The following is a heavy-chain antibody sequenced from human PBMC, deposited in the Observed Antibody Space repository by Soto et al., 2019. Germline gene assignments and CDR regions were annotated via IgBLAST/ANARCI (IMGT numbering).Heavy chain of an antibody. CDR1: GFTFGNYA. J-gene: IGHJ6*02. CDR2: ISYDGSNK. Sequence: GGSLRLSCAASGFTFGNYAMTWVRQAPGKGLEWVAVISYDGSNKYYADSVKGRFTISRDNSKNTLYLQMNSLRAEDTAVYYCAKDLGSSPGYVMDGWGQGTTVTVSS. CDR3: AKDLGSSPGYVMDG. D-gene: IGHD2-15*01. V-gene: IGHV3-30*18.